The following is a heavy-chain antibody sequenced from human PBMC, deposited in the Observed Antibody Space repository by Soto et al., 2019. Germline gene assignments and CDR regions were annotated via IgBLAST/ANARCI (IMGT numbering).Heavy chain of an antibody. J-gene: IGHJ6*02. V-gene: IGHV4-30-4*01. Sequence: QVQLQESGPGLVKPSQTLSLTCTVSGGSISSGDYYWSWIRQPPGKGLEWIGYIYYSGSTYYNPSLKSRVTISVDTSKNQFSLKLSSVTAADTAVYYCVSPIFGVVPSETNYYYGMDVWGQGTTVTVSS. CDR1: GGSISSGDYY. CDR2: IYYSGST. D-gene: IGHD3-3*01. CDR3: VSPIFGVVPSETNYYYGMDV.